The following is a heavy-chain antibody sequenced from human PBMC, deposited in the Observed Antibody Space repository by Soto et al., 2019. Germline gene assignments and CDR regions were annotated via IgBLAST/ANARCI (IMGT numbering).Heavy chain of an antibody. V-gene: IGHV1-69*13. J-gene: IGHJ3*02. CDR2: IIPTFGTA. Sequence: SVKVSCKASGGTFSSYAISWVRQAPGQGLEWMGGIIPTFGTANYAQKFQGRVTITADESTSTAYMELSSLRPEDTAVYYCARRGSSSDGAFDIWGRGTMVAVSS. CDR1: GGTFSSYA. CDR3: ARRGSSSDGAFDI. D-gene: IGHD1-26*01.